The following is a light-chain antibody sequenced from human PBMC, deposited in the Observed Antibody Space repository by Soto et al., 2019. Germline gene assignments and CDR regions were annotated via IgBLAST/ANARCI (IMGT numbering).Light chain of an antibody. CDR3: GTWDSSLSAYV. V-gene: IGLV1-51*01. CDR2: DNN. CDR1: SSNIGNNY. J-gene: IGLJ1*01. Sequence: QSVLTQPPSVSAAPGQKVTISCSGSSSNIGNNYVSWYQQLPGTAPKLLIYDNNKRPSGIPDRFSGSKSGTSATLGITRLQTGDEADYYCGTWDSSLSAYVFGTGTKLTVL.